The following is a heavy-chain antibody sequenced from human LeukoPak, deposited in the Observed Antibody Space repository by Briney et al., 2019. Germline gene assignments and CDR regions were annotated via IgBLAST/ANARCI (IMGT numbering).Heavy chain of an antibody. Sequence: SETLSLTCTVSGGSISSYYWSWIRQPPGKGLEWIGYIYYSGSTNYNPSLKSRVTISVDTSKNQFSLKLSSVTAADTAVYYCAGWYGGGSYFDYWGQGTLVTVSS. CDR3: AGWYGGGSYFDY. J-gene: IGHJ4*02. D-gene: IGHD3-10*01. CDR2: IYYSGST. CDR1: GGSISSYY. V-gene: IGHV4-59*01.